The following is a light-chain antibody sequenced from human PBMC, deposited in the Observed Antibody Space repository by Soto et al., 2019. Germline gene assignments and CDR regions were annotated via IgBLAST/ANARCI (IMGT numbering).Light chain of an antibody. CDR1: QSLLHSNGVNY. CDR2: LGS. Sequence: DIVMTQSPLSLPVTPGEPASISCRSSQSLLHSNGVNYLDWFLQKPGQSPQVLIYLGSNRASGVPDRFSCSGSGTEFTLKISRVEAEDVGLYYCMQSLRTPHTFGQGTKLEIK. CDR3: MQSLRTPHT. V-gene: IGKV2-28*01. J-gene: IGKJ2*01.